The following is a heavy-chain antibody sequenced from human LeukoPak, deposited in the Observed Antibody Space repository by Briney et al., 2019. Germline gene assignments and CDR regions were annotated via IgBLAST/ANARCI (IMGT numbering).Heavy chain of an antibody. CDR2: ISSSSSYI. Sequence: PGGSLRLSCAASGFTYSSYSMNWVRQAPGKGLEWVSSISSSSSYIYYADSVKGRFTISRDNAKNSLYLQMNSLRAEDTAVYYCARDLGPFLTGYYGPFYWGQGTLVTVSP. J-gene: IGHJ4*02. V-gene: IGHV3-21*01. CDR3: ARDLGPFLTGYYGPFY. D-gene: IGHD3-9*01. CDR1: GFTYSSYS.